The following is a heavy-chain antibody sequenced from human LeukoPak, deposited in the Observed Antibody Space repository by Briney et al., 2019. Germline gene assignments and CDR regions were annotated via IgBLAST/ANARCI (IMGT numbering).Heavy chain of an antibody. CDR2: ISYDGSNK. CDR3: ARETGSAVGSTDLDY. Sequence: GGSLRLPCAASGFTFSSYAMHWVRQAPGKGLEWVAVISYDGSNKYFADSVKGRFTISRDTSKNTLNLEMNSLRPEDTAVYYCARETGSAVGSTDLDYWGQGTLVTVSS. D-gene: IGHD4-17*01. J-gene: IGHJ4*02. CDR1: GFTFSSYA. V-gene: IGHV3-30-3*01.